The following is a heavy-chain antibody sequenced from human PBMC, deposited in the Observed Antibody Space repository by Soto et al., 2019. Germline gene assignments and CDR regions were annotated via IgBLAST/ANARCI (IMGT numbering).Heavy chain of an antibody. J-gene: IGHJ5*02. D-gene: IGHD3-10*01. CDR2: IKSDGSST. Sequence: GGSLRLSCAASGFTFSSYWMDWVRQAPGKGLVWVSRIKSDGSSTSYADSVKGRFTISRDNAKNTLYLQMNSLRAEDTAVYYCARVVYYGSGGIGFDPWGQGTLVTVSS. V-gene: IGHV3-74*01. CDR1: GFTFSSYW. CDR3: ARVVYYGSGGIGFDP.